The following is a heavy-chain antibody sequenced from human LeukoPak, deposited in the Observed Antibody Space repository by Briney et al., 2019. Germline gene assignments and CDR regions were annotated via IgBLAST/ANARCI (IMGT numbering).Heavy chain of an antibody. J-gene: IGHJ4*02. Sequence: PGRSLRLSCAASGFIFDDYAMHWVRQAPGKGLEWVSSISWNSGSIGYADSVKGRFTISRDNAKNSLYLQMNSLRAEDTAVYYCARGYSSSDLDYWGQGTLVTVSS. V-gene: IGHV3-9*01. CDR2: ISWNSGSI. D-gene: IGHD6-6*01. CDR1: GFIFDDYA. CDR3: ARGYSSSDLDY.